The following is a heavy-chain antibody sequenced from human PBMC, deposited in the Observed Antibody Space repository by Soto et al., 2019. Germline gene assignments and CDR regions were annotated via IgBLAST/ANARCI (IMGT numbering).Heavy chain of an antibody. D-gene: IGHD7-27*01. V-gene: IGHV4-59*11. J-gene: IGHJ4*02. CDR2: IYYNGNT. CDR3: TRANWYSEY. CDR1: GGSISNHY. Sequence: SKTLSLTCTVSGGSISNHYWSWIRQPPGKGLEWIGYIYYNGNTNYNPSLKSRVTMSVDTSKIQISLKLSSVTAADSAVYYCTRANWYSEYWGQGTLVTVSS.